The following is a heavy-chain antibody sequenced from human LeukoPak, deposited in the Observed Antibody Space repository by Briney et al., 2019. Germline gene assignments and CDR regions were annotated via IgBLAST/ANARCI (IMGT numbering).Heavy chain of an antibody. Sequence: EASVKVSCKASGYTFTSYGISWVRQAPGQGLEWMGWISGYYGNTNYAQKLQGRVTMTTDTSTSTAYMELRSLRSDDTAVYYCARARDSSGYYYYFDYWGQGALVTVSS. CDR2: ISGYYGNT. V-gene: IGHV1-18*01. D-gene: IGHD3-22*01. J-gene: IGHJ4*02. CDR1: GYTFTSYG. CDR3: ARARDSSGYYYYFDY.